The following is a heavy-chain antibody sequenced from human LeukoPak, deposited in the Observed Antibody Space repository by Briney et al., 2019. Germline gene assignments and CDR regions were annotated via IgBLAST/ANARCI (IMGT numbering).Heavy chain of an antibody. V-gene: IGHV4-4*07. CDR1: GGSISSDY. CDR2: IYTSGST. Sequence: SETLSLTCTVSGGSISSDYWSWIRQPAGKGLEWIGRIYTSGSTNYNPSLKSRVTMSVDTSKNQFSLKLSSVTAADTAVYYCARDLETYYYDSSGYYLNWFDPWGQGTLVTVPS. CDR3: ARDLETYYYDSSGYYLNWFDP. J-gene: IGHJ5*02. D-gene: IGHD3-22*01.